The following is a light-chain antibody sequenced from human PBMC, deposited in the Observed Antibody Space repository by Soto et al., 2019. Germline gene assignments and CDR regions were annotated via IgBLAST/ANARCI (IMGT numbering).Light chain of an antibody. CDR1: QSISSW. J-gene: IGKJ1*01. CDR3: KKYNSYQWT. Sequence: DIQITQSRSTLSASVGYRFTITCRASQSISSWLAWYQQTTGKDTKLVIYKEYSLESGVQSRFSGSGSGTEFNLTISSMQPDDFATYYCKKYNSYQWTFGKGTTGDIK. CDR2: KEY. V-gene: IGKV1-5*03.